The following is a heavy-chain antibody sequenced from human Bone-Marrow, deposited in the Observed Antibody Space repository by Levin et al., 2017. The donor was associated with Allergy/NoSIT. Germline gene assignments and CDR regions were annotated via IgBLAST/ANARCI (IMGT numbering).Heavy chain of an antibody. CDR1: GFTFSSYG. CDR2: IWYDGSNK. D-gene: IGHD2-2*01. J-gene: IGHJ5*02. CDR3: ARDIVVVPAAIAPPWFDP. Sequence: GGSLRLSCAASGFTFSSYGMHWVRQAPGKGLEWVAVIWYDGSNKYYADSVKGRFTISRDNSKNTLYLQMNSLRAEDTAVYYCARDIVVVPAAIAPPWFDPWGQGTLVTVSS. V-gene: IGHV3-33*01.